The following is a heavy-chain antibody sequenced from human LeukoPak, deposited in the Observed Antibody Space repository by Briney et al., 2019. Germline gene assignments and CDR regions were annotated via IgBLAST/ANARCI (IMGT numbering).Heavy chain of an antibody. Sequence: PGRSLRLSCAASGFTFSSYAMHWVRQAPGKGLEWVAVISYDGSNKYYADSVKGRFTISRDNSKNTLYLQMNSLRAEDTAMYYCARDYGGTQDYWGQGTLVTVSS. CDR1: GFTFSSYA. V-gene: IGHV3-30-3*01. D-gene: IGHD3-16*01. CDR2: ISYDGSNK. J-gene: IGHJ4*02. CDR3: ARDYGGTQDY.